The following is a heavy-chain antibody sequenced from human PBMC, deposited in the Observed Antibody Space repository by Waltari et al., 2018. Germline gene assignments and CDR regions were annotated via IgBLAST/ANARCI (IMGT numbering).Heavy chain of an antibody. J-gene: IGHJ4*02. CDR2: ISGSGGRT. CDR1: GFTFSSYA. D-gene: IGHD6-19*01. Sequence: EVQLLESGGGLVQPGGSLRLSCAASGFTFSSYAMSWVRQAPGKGLEWVSAISGSGGRTYYAGSVKGRFTISRDNTKNTLYLQMNSLRAEDTAVYYCAKDQRIAVAGIDYWGQGTLVTVSS. CDR3: AKDQRIAVAGIDY. V-gene: IGHV3-23*01.